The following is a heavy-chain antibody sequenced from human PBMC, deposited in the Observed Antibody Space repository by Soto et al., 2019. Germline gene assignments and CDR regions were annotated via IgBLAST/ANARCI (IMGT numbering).Heavy chain of an antibody. J-gene: IGHJ6*02. CDR3: ARNSPLVEDDYYGVAV. Sequence: QVQLQESGPGLVPPSETLSLICSVSGDSISSYYWSWIRQPPGKGLEWIGYMYYTGSTTYSPSFKGRVAISVDRSKNQFSLRLNSVTAADTAVYYCARNSPLVEDDYYGVAVWGQGTTVTVSS. CDR1: GDSISSYY. CDR2: MYYTGST. V-gene: IGHV4-59*08. D-gene: IGHD3-10*01.